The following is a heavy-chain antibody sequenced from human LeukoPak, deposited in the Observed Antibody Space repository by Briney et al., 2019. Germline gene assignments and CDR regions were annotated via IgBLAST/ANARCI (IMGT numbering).Heavy chain of an antibody. D-gene: IGHD4-11*01. CDR2: IYYSGST. J-gene: IGHJ6*02. V-gene: IGHV4-31*03. CDR3: AGTVTTANYYYGMDV. CDR1: GGSISSGGYY. Sequence: SETLSLTCTVSGGSISSGGYYWSWIRQHPGKGLEWIGYIYYSGSTYYNPSLKSRVTISVDTSKNQFSLKLSSVTAADTAVYYCAGTVTTANYYYGMDVWGQGTTVTVPS.